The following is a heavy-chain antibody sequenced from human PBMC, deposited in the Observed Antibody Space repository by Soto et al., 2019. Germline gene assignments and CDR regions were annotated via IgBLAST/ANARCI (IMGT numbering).Heavy chain of an antibody. CDR1: GDSINYYY. D-gene: IGHD1-26*01. V-gene: IGHV4-59*01. J-gene: IGHJ4*02. CDR3: ATSVAPYYFDS. CDR2: IYYTEST. Sequence: SETLSLTCTVSGDSINYYYWSWIRRPPGRRLEWIGYIYYTESTNYNPSLKSRVTFSVDSSKNQISLKLRSVTAADTAVYFCATSVAPYYFDSWGQGALVTV.